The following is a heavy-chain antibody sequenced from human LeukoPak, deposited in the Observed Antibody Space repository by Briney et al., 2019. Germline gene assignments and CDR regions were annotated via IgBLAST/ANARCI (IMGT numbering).Heavy chain of an antibody. CDR2: INHSGST. V-gene: IGHV4-34*01. J-gene: IGHJ4*02. CDR1: GGSFSGYY. CDR3: ASQLTYYYDSSGARHHSALGYFDY. D-gene: IGHD3-22*01. Sequence: PSETLSLTCAVYGGSFSGYYWSWIRQPPGKGLEWIGEINHSGSTNYNPSLKSRVTISVDTSKNQFSLKLSSVTAADTAVYYCASQLTYYYDSSGARHHSALGYFDYWGQGTLVTVSS.